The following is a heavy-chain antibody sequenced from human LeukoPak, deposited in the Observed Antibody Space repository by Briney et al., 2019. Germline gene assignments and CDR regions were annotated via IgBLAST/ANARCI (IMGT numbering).Heavy chain of an antibody. CDR2: INEDGGEK. D-gene: IGHD3-10*01. CDR3: ARGRMVRGVIHFDY. CDR1: GIILSSYW. J-gene: IGHJ4*02. Sequence: GGSLTLSCAASGIILSSYWMSWVRQAPGKGLEWVANINEDGGEKHYVDSVKGRFTISRDNAKNSLYLQMNSLRDEDTAVYYCARGRMVRGVIHFDYWGQGTLVTVSS. V-gene: IGHV3-7*01.